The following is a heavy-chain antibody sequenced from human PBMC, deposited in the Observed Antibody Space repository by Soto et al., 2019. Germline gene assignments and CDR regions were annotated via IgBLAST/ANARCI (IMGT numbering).Heavy chain of an antibody. CDR3: AREVSHSYYYGMDV. Sequence: PSETLSLTCTFSGGSISSYYWSWIRQPPGKGLEWIGYIYYSGSTNYNPSLKSRVTISVDASKNQFSLKLSSVTAADTAVYYCAREVSHSYYYGMDVWGQGTTVTVSS. CDR1: GGSISSYY. V-gene: IGHV4-59*01. D-gene: IGHD1-20*01. CDR2: IYYSGST. J-gene: IGHJ6*02.